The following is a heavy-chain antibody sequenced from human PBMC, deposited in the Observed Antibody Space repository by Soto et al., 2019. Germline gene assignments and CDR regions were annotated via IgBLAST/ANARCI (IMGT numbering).Heavy chain of an antibody. D-gene: IGHD3-16*02. V-gene: IGHV4-59*01. CDR3: ARDRRGLRLGELSPRVRLDP. CDR1: GGSISSYY. Sequence: SETLSLTCTVSGGSISSYYWSWIRQPPGKGLEWIGYIYYSGSTNYNPSLKSRVTISVDTSKNQFSLKLSSVTAADTAVYYCARDRRGLRLGELSPRVRLDPWGQGTLVTVS. J-gene: IGHJ5*02. CDR2: IYYSGST.